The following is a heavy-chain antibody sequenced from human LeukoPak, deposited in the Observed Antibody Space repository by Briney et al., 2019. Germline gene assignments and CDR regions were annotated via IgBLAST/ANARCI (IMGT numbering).Heavy chain of an antibody. Sequence: SVKVSCKASGGTFSSYAISWVRQAPGQGLEWMGGIIPIFGTANYAQKFQGRVTITADESTSTAYMELSSLRSEDTAVYYCARDPVLCCGGDCYSGLDYWGQGTLVTVSS. J-gene: IGHJ4*02. CDR3: ARDPVLCCGGDCYSGLDY. D-gene: IGHD2-21*01. CDR2: IIPIFGTA. CDR1: GGTFSSYA. V-gene: IGHV1-69*13.